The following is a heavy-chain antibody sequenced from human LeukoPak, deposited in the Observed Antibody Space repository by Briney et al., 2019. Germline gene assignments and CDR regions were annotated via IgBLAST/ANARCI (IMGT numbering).Heavy chain of an antibody. Sequence: ASVKVSCKASGYTFTGYYMHWVRQAPGQGLEWMGRINPNSGGTNYAQKFQGRVTMTRGTSISTAYMELSRLRSDDTAVYYCARSPIFGVVYAFDIWGQGTMVTVSS. CDR3: ARSPIFGVVYAFDI. CDR1: GYTFTGYY. J-gene: IGHJ3*02. V-gene: IGHV1-2*06. D-gene: IGHD3-3*01. CDR2: INPNSGGT.